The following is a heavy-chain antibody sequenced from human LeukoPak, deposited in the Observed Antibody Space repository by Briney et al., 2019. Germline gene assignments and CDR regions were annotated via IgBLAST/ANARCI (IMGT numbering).Heavy chain of an antibody. CDR3: VSRAYRGEFDI. CDR1: GSIFSSYE. CDR2: ISSSGTTI. V-gene: IGHV3-48*03. J-gene: IGHJ3*02. Sequence: PGGSLRLSCAASGSIFSSYEMNWVRQAPGKGLKWVSYISSSGTTIDYADSVKGRFTISRDNAKNSLYLQMNSLRAEDTAVYYCVSRAYRGEFDIWGQGTMVTVSS. D-gene: IGHD5-12*01.